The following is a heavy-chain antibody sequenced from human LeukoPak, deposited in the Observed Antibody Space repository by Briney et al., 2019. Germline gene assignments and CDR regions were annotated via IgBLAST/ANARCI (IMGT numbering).Heavy chain of an antibody. CDR3: AREGWYYDILTGSVNWFDP. Sequence: PSETLSLTCTVSGGSISSYYWSWIRQPAGKGLEWIGRIYASGSTNYNPSLKSRVTMSVDTSKNQFSLKLSSVTAADTAVYYCAREGWYYDILTGSVNWFDPWGQGTLVTVSS. V-gene: IGHV4-4*07. CDR2: IYASGST. CDR1: GGSISSYY. J-gene: IGHJ5*02. D-gene: IGHD3-9*01.